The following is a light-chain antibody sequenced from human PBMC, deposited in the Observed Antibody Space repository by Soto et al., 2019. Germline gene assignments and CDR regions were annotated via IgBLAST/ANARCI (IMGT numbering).Light chain of an antibody. J-gene: IGKJ2*01. V-gene: IGKV3-20*01. CDR1: QSVSSSY. CDR3: QQYGSSPLYT. CDR2: GAS. Sequence: EIVLTQSPGTLSLSPGERATLSCRASQSVSSSYLAWYQQNPGQAPRLLIYGASSRATGIPDRFSGSGSGTDFTLTISRLESEDFAVYYCQQYGSSPLYTFGQGTKLEIK.